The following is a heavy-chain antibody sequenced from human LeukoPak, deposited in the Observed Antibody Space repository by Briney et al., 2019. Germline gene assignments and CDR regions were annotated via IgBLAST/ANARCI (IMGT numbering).Heavy chain of an antibody. CDR3: AKMGSNKYCFDY. CDR2: ISGSDGST. Sequence: GSLRLSCAASGFLFSNYAMTWVRQAPGKGLEWVSTISGSDGSTYYADSVRGRFTISRDNSKNTLYLQMNSLRAEDTAVYYCAKMGSNKYCFDYWGQGTLVTVSS. D-gene: IGHD6-13*01. V-gene: IGHV3-23*01. J-gene: IGHJ4*02. CDR1: GFLFSNYA.